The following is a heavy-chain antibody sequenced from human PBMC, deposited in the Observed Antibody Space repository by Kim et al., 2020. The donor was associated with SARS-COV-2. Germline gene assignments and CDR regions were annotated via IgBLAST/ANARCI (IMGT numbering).Heavy chain of an antibody. V-gene: IGHV3-23*03. CDR1: GFTFSSYA. D-gene: IGHD1-26*01. J-gene: IGHJ3*02. CDR2: IYSGGSST. Sequence: GGSLRLSCAASGFTFSSYAMSWVRQAPGKGLEWVSVIYSGGSSTYYADSVKGRFTISRDNSKNTLYLQMNSLRAEDTAVYYCAKSVGATVSDAFDIWGQGPMVTASS. CDR3: AKSVGATVSDAFDI.